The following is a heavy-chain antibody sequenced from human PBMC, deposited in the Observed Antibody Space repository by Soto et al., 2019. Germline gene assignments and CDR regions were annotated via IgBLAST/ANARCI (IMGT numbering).Heavy chain of an antibody. CDR2: IIPIFGTA. J-gene: IGHJ4*02. D-gene: IGHD3-22*01. CDR1: GGTFSSYA. V-gene: IGHV1-69*13. Sequence: SVKVSCKASGGTFSSYAISWVRQAPGQGLEWMGGIIPIFGTANYAQKFQGRVTITADESTSTAYTELSSLRSEDTAVYYCARPKGVVGGEFDYWGQGTLFTVSS. CDR3: ARPKGVVGGEFDY.